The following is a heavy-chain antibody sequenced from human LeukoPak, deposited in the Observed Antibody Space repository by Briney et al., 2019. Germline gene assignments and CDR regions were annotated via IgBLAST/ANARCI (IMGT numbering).Heavy chain of an antibody. V-gene: IGHV1-46*03. Sequence: ASVKVSCKASGYTFTSYYMHWVRQAPGQGLEWMGIINPSGGSTSYAQKFQGRVTMTTDTSTSAAYMELRSLTSDDTAIYYCAREESIGSYQFLHDSWGQGTLVTVSS. CDR1: GYTFTSYY. D-gene: IGHD3-10*01. J-gene: IGHJ4*02. CDR2: INPSGGST. CDR3: AREESIGSYQFLHDS.